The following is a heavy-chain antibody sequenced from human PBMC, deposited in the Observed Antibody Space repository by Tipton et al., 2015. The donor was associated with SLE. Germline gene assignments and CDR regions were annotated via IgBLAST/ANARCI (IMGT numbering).Heavy chain of an antibody. D-gene: IGHD3-22*01. V-gene: IGHV3-21*06. Sequence: SLRLSCAASGFTFGSYSMNWVRQAPGKGLEWVSSISSSSSYIYYADSVKGRFTISRDNAKNSLYLQMNSLRAEDTAVYYCARVPRPDSSGSPLGYWGQGTLVTVSS. J-gene: IGHJ4*02. CDR3: ARVPRPDSSGSPLGY. CDR1: GFTFGSYS. CDR2: ISSSSSYI.